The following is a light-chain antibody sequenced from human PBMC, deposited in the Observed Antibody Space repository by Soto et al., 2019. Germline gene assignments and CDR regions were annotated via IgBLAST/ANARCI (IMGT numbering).Light chain of an antibody. J-gene: IGLJ1*01. CDR2: EVT. CDR1: SNDVGAYKY. V-gene: IGLV2-8*01. CDR3: SSYAGRNNPLLV. Sequence: QSVLTQPPSASGCPGQSVTISCTGTSNDVGAYKYVSWYQQYPGKAPKLMIFEVTKRPSGVPDRFSGSKSGNTASLTVSGLQAEDEADYFCSSYAGRNNPLLVFGTGTKVTVL.